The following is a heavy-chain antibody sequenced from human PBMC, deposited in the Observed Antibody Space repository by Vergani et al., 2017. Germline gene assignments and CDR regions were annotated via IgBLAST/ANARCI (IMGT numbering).Heavy chain of an antibody. CDR1: GFTFSSYA. CDR2: ISYDGSNK. V-gene: IGHV3-30-3*01. J-gene: IGHJ6*03. CDR3: ARDGGHCSSTSCQYGYYYYMDV. Sequence: QVQLVESGGGVVQPGRSLRLSCAASGFTFSSYAMHWVRQAPGKGLEWVAVISYDGSNKYYADSVKGRFTISRDNSKNTLYLQMNSLRAEDTAVYYCARDGGHCSSTSCQYGYYYYMDVWGKGP. D-gene: IGHD2-2*01.